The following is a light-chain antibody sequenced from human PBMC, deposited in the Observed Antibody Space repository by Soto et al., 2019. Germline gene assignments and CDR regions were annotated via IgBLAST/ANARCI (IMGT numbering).Light chain of an antibody. J-gene: IGKJ5*01. V-gene: IGKV3-11*01. CDR3: QHGSNWPPPST. CDR2: DAS. CDR1: QSVSSY. Sequence: ELRQTQATMALSPGGVDPRSCRAIQSVSSYLAWYQQKPGQAPRLLIYDASNRATGIPARFSGSGSGTDFAHTIGRLEPEDCAVDFRQHGSNWPPPSTYGQGTRLEIK.